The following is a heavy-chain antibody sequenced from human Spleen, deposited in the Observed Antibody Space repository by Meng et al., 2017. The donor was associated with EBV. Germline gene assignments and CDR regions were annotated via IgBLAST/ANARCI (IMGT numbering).Heavy chain of an antibody. V-gene: IGHV4-4*02. CDR3: AIGYYHSGSYGSFDY. D-gene: IGHD3-10*01. CDR2: VFHTGST. J-gene: IGHJ4*02. Sequence: QGPLAGSGPGRVEPSGTLPLPFPVSVGPLSIRNWLSWVRQPPGKGLEWIGQVFHTGSTNQIPSLKSRVTFSVDTSKNQFSLRLSSVTAADTAFYYCAIGYYHSGSYGSFDYWGQGILVTVSS. CDR1: VGPLSIRNW.